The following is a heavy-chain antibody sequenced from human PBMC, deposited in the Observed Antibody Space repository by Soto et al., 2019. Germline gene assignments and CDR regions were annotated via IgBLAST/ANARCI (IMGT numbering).Heavy chain of an antibody. V-gene: IGHV4-39*01. CDR1: GGSISSSSYY. CDR3: ARRKAEVTTRSTIRFDY. D-gene: IGHD4-17*01. Sequence: QLQLQESGPGLVKPSETLSLTCTVSGGSISSSSYYWGWIRQPPGKGLEWIGSIYYSGSTYYNPSLKSRGTIHVDKSKIQCSLKLGSVTAADTAVYYCARRKAEVTTRSTIRFDYWGQGTPVTVSS. CDR2: IYYSGST. J-gene: IGHJ4*02.